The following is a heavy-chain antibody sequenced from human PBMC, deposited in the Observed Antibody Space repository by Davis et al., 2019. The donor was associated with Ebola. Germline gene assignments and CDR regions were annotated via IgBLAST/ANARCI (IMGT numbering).Heavy chain of an antibody. Sequence: GGSLRLSCAASGFTFSSYSMNWVRQAPGKGLEWVSSISSSSSYIYYADSVKGRFTISRDNSKNTLYLQMNSLRAEDTAVYYCARDPAMITFGGVIVKNNGYYYYGMDVWGQGTTVTVSS. CDR2: ISSSSSYI. D-gene: IGHD3-16*02. V-gene: IGHV3-21*01. CDR1: GFTFSSYS. J-gene: IGHJ6*02. CDR3: ARDPAMITFGGVIVKNNGYYYYGMDV.